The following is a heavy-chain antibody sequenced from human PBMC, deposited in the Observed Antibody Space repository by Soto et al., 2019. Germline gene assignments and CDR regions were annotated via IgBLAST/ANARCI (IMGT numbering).Heavy chain of an antibody. J-gene: IGHJ5*01. V-gene: IGHV3-7*01. CDR2: IKQEGSEK. D-gene: IGHD6-25*01. CDR1: GLTFGSYW. CDR3: AREAASGGWYDS. Sequence: LRLSCAASGLTFGSYWMSWVRQAPGKGLEWVANIKQEGSEKYYLDSVKGRFTISRDNAKNSLFLQMNSLRAEDTAIYYCAREAASGGWYDSWGQGTLVTVSS.